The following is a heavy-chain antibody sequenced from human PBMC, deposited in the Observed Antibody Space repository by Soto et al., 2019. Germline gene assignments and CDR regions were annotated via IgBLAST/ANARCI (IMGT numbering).Heavy chain of an antibody. CDR3: ARGGLVVPAADDAFDI. Sequence: TSETLSLTCTVSGGSISSYYWSWIRQPPGKGLEWIGYIYYSGSTNYNPSLKSRVTISVDTSKNQFSLKLSSVTAADTAVYYCARGGLVVPAADDAFDIWGQGTMVTVSS. V-gene: IGHV4-59*01. CDR2: IYYSGST. CDR1: GGSISSYY. J-gene: IGHJ3*02. D-gene: IGHD2-2*01.